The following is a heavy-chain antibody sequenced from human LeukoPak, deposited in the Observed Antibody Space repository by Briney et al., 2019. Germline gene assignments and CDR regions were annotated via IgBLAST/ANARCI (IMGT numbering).Heavy chain of an antibody. J-gene: IGHJ4*02. CDR3: AKLRDFFDSSGQFDY. Sequence: AGSLRLSCAASGFTFSSYSMNWVRQAPGKGLEWVSATSGSGDGTFYADSVKGRFTISRDNSKNTLYLQMNSMRAEDTAIYYCAKLRDFFDSSGQFDYWGQGKLVTVSS. CDR1: GFTFSSYS. D-gene: IGHD3-22*01. CDR2: TSGSGDGT. V-gene: IGHV3-23*01.